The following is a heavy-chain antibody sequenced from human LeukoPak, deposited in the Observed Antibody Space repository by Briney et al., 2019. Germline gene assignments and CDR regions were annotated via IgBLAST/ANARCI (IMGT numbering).Heavy chain of an antibody. CDR1: GGSISSSSYY. CDR3: ARSWYSGSYGYYYYMDV. D-gene: IGHD1-26*01. CDR2: IYYSGST. Sequence: SETLSLTCTVSGGSISSSSYYWGWIRQPPGKGLEWIGSIYYSGSTYYNPSLKSRVTISVDTSKNQFSLKLSSVTAADTAVYYCARSWYSGSYGYYYYMDVWGKGTTVTVSS. J-gene: IGHJ6*03. V-gene: IGHV4-39*01.